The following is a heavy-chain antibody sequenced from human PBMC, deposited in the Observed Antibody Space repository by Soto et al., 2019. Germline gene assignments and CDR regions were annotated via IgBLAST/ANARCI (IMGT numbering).Heavy chain of an antibody. CDR3: AKSGRETYYYDSSGYYFDY. D-gene: IGHD3-22*01. J-gene: IGHJ4*02. Sequence: VGSLRLSCAASGFTFSSYGMHWVSQARGKGLEWVAVISYDGSNKYYADSVKGRFTISRDNSKNTLYLQMNSLRAEDTAVYYCAKSGRETYYYDSSGYYFDYWGQGTLVTVSS. V-gene: IGHV3-30*18. CDR2: ISYDGSNK. CDR1: GFTFSSYG.